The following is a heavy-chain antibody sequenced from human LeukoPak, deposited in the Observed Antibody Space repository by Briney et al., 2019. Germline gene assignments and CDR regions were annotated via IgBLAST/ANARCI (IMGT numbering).Heavy chain of an antibody. Sequence: QPRVSLRLSCAASGFTFDDYGMSWVRQAPGKGLEWVSGINWNGGSTGYADSVKGRFTISRDNAKNSLYLQMNSLRAEDTALYYCARGTLKAAATDFDYWGQGTLVTVSS. CDR3: ARGTLKAAATDFDY. CDR1: GFTFDDYG. D-gene: IGHD6-13*01. V-gene: IGHV3-20*04. J-gene: IGHJ4*02. CDR2: INWNGGST.